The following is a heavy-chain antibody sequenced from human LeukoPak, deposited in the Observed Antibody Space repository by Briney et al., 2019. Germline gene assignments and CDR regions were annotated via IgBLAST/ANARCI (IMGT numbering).Heavy chain of an antibody. D-gene: IGHD1-20*01. CDR1: GGSISSYY. V-gene: IGHV4-59*01. Sequence: SETLSLTCTVSGGSISSYYWSWIRQPPGKGLEWIGYIYYSGSTNYNPSLKSRVTISVDTSKNQFSLKLSSVTAADTAVYYCAREVTGNLNYWGQGTLVTVSS. J-gene: IGHJ4*02. CDR2: IYYSGST. CDR3: AREVTGNLNY.